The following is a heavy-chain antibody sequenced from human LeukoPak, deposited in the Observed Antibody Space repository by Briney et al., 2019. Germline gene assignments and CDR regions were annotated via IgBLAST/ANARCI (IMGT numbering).Heavy chain of an antibody. Sequence: SETLSLTCTVSGGSISSYYWSWIRQPAGKGLEWIGRIYTSGSTYYNPSLKSRVTMSVDTSKNQFSLKLSSVTAADTAVYYCAREAKYSSSEGGFDPWGQGTLVTVSS. V-gene: IGHV4-4*07. CDR2: IYTSGST. J-gene: IGHJ5*02. CDR1: GGSISSYY. CDR3: AREAKYSSSEGGFDP. D-gene: IGHD6-6*01.